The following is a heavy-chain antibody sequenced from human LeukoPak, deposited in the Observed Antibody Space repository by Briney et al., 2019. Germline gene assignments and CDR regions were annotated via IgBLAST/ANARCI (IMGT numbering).Heavy chain of an antibody. Sequence: SETLSLTCTVSGGSISSSSYYWGWIRQPPGKGLEWIGSIYYSGSTYYNPSLKSRVTISVDTSKNQFSLKLSSVTAADTAVYYCARRIIVGATSYYFDYWGQGTLVTVSS. D-gene: IGHD1-26*01. CDR1: GGSISSSSYY. V-gene: IGHV4-39*01. CDR3: ARRIIVGATSYYFDY. J-gene: IGHJ4*02. CDR2: IYYSGST.